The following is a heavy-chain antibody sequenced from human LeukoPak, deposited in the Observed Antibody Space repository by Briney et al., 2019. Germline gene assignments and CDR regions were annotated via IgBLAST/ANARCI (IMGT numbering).Heavy chain of an antibody. CDR3: ARDRGEGYCSGGSCYMYYYMDV. CDR2: IYYSGST. D-gene: IGHD2-15*01. V-gene: IGHV4-59*01. Sequence: SETLSLTCTVSGGSISSYYWSWIRQPPGKGLEWIGYIYYSGSTNYNPCLKSRVTISVDTSKNQFSLKLSSVTAADTAVYYCARDRGEGYCSGGSCYMYYYMDVWGKGTTVTVSS. J-gene: IGHJ6*03. CDR1: GGSISSYY.